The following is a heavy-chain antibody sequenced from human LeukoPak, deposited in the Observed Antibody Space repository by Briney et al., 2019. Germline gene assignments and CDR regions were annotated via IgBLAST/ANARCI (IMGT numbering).Heavy chain of an antibody. J-gene: IGHJ4*02. V-gene: IGHV4-59*01. CDR2: IYYSGST. CDR3: ARDPGYCSGSTCYSAPRFDY. CDR1: GGSISTYY. Sequence: SETLSLTCTVSGGSISTYYWTWIRQPPGKGLERLGYIYYSGSTNYNPSLKSRVTISLDTSKNQFSLKLSSVTAADTALYYCARDPGYCSGSTCYSAPRFDYWGQGALVTVSS. D-gene: IGHD2-15*01.